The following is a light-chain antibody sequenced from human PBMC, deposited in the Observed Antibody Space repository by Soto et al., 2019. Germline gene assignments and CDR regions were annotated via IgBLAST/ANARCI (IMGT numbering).Light chain of an antibody. J-gene: IGLJ3*02. CDR1: SSNIGAGYD. Sequence: QSVLTQPPSVSGAPGQMVTISCTGSSSNIGAGYDVHWYQQLPGTAPKLLIYANSIRPSGVPDRFSGSKSGTSASLAITGLRAEDEAAYHCQSYDISLNRVFGGGTQLTVL. V-gene: IGLV1-40*01. CDR3: QSYDISLNRV. CDR2: ANS.